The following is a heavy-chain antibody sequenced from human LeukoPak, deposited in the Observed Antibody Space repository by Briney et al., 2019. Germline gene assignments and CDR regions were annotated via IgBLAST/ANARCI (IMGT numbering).Heavy chain of an antibody. V-gene: IGHV3-7*01. Sequence: GGSLRLSCAASGFTFSSYWMSWVRQASGKGLEWVANIKQDGGQIYYLGSVKGRFTVSRDNAKNSLYLQMNSLRAEDTAVYYCARLGARQMLEYWGQGTLVTVSS. D-gene: IGHD4-17*01. J-gene: IGHJ4*02. CDR2: IKQDGGQI. CDR1: GFTFSSYW. CDR3: ARLGARQMLEY.